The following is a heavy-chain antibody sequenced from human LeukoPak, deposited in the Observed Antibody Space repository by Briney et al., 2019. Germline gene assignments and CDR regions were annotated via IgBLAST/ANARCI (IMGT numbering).Heavy chain of an antibody. Sequence: SETLSLTCTVSGGSISSYYWSWIRQPPGKGLEWIGYIYYSGSTNYNPSLKSRVTISVDTSKNQFSLKLSSVTAADTAVYYCASFSAAGHYWGRGTLVTVSS. V-gene: IGHV4-59*01. D-gene: IGHD6-13*01. CDR1: GGSISSYY. CDR3: ASFSAAGHY. J-gene: IGHJ4*02. CDR2: IYYSGST.